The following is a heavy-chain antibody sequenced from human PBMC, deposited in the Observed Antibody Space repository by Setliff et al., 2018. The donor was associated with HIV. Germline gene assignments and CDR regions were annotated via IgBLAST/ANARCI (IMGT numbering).Heavy chain of an antibody. Sequence: SETLSLTCTVSGGSISTGGYYWSWIRQHPGKGLEWIGYVYNTGGTYYNPSLKSRVTISIDTSKNKFSLKLNSVTAADTAVYFCAGASRWGSIPFDYWVPETLLGTVS. J-gene: IGHJ4*03. V-gene: IGHV4-31*03. CDR2: VYNTGGT. CDR1: GGSISTGGYY. D-gene: IGHD2-21*01. CDR3: AGASRWGSIPFDY.